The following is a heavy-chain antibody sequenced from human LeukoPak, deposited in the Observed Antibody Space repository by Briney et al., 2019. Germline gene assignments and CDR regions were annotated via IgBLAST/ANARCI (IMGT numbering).Heavy chain of an antibody. CDR2: ISAYNGNT. Sequence: ASVKVSCKASGYTFTSYGISWVRQAPGQGLEWMGLISAYNGNTNYAQKPQGRVTMTTDTSTSTAYMELRRLRSDDTAVYYCARSGSYSGIRRASGSDYWGQGTLVTVSS. J-gene: IGHJ4*02. V-gene: IGHV1-18*01. CDR3: ARSGSYSGIRRASGSDY. CDR1: GYTFTSYG. D-gene: IGHD5-12*01.